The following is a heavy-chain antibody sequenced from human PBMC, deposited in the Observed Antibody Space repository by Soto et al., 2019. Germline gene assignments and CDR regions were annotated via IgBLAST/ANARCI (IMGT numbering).Heavy chain of an antibody. CDR2: IIPVVGTT. D-gene: IGHD2-8*01. CDR1: GDTFTTNS. J-gene: IGHJ4*02. CDR3: ARGLLYATTAFDY. Sequence: QVQLVQSGAEVKKPGSSVKVSCKASGDTFTTNSLNWVRQAPGQGLEWMGGIIPVVGTTKYAQKYQDRVTITGDKSTNTAYMELSSLRSDDPAVYYCARGLLYATTAFDYWGQGTPVTVSS. V-gene: IGHV1-69*06.